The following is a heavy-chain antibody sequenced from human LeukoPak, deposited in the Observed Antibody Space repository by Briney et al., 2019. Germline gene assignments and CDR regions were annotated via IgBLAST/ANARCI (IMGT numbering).Heavy chain of an antibody. D-gene: IGHD3-3*01. CDR3: ARDGVNYDFWSVTSHYYYMDV. Sequence: GASVKVSCKASGYTFTSYGISWVRQAPGQGLEWMGWISAYNGNTNYAQKFQGRVTMTRDMSTSTVYMELSSLRSEDTAVYYCARDGVNYDFWSVTSHYYYMDVWGKGTTVTVSS. J-gene: IGHJ6*03. CDR2: ISAYNGNT. V-gene: IGHV1-18*01. CDR1: GYTFTSYG.